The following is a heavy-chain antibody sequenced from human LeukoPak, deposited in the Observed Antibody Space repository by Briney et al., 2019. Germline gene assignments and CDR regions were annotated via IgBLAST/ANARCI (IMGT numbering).Heavy chain of an antibody. D-gene: IGHD2-2*01. Sequence: SETLSLTCAVSGYSISSGYYWGWIRQPPGKGLEWIGSIYHSGSTYYNPSLKSRVTISVDTSKNQFSLKLSSVTAADTAVYYCARVVSDQLPTNTHHYYYYMDVWGKGTTVTVSS. V-gene: IGHV4-38-2*01. CDR2: IYHSGST. CDR1: GYSISSGYY. CDR3: ARVVSDQLPTNTHHYYYYMDV. J-gene: IGHJ6*03.